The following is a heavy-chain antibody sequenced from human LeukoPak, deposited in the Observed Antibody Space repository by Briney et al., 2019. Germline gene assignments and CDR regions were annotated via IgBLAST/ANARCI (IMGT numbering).Heavy chain of an antibody. CDR3: QGRYYDSSGYYNFDY. V-gene: IGHV4-39*01. CDR1: GGSISSSSYY. CDR2: IYYSGST. J-gene: IGHJ4*02. D-gene: IGHD3-22*01. Sequence: NPSETLSLTCSVSGGSISSSSYYWGCIRQPPGKGLEWIGSIYYSGSTYYNPSLNSRVTTSVDTSKNQFSLKLSSVTAADTAVYYCQGRYYDSSGYYNFDYWGQGTLVTVPS.